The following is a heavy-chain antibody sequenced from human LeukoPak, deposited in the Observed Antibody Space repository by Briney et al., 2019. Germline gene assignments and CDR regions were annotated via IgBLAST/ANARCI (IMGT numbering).Heavy chain of an antibody. V-gene: IGHV3-23*01. CDR2: ISGSGGNT. D-gene: IGHD3-10*01. CDR3: AKDPMVRGATYDY. CDR1: GFTFSSYA. Sequence: GGSLRLSCSASGFTFSSYAMSWVRQAPGKGLEWVSSISGSGGNTYYADSVKGRFTISRDNSKNTLYMQMNSLRAEDTAVYYCAKDPMVRGATYDYWGQGTLVTVSS. J-gene: IGHJ4*02.